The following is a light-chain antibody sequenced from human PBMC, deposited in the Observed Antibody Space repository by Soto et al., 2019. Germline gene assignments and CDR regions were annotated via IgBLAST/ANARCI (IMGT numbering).Light chain of an antibody. CDR2: KAS. CDR1: QSISSW. Sequence: DIQMTQSPSTLSASVGDRVTITCRASQSISSWLAWYQQKPGKAPKVLISKASTLESGVPSRFSGSGSGTEFTLTIISLQTEDSATYYCQQYGANSPWTFGQGTKVEIK. J-gene: IGKJ1*01. CDR3: QQYGANSPWT. V-gene: IGKV1-5*03.